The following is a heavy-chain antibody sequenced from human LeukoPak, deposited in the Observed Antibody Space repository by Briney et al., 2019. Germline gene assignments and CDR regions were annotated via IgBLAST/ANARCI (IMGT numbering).Heavy chain of an antibody. D-gene: IGHD5-24*01. Sequence: GGSLSLSCAASGFTFSNYAIHWVRQAPGKGLEWVAFISYDGSNKHYADSVKGRFTISRDNSKNTLYLQMNSLRPEDTAVYYCARARFGYNRGPFDYWGQGILVTVSS. CDR3: ARARFGYNRGPFDY. J-gene: IGHJ4*02. V-gene: IGHV3-30-3*01. CDR1: GFTFSNYA. CDR2: ISYDGSNK.